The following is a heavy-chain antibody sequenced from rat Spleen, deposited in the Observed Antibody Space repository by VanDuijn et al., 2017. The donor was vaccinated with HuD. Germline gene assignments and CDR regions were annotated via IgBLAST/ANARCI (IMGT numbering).Heavy chain of an antibody. Sequence: EVQLVESGGGLVQPGGSLQVSCAASGFIFNNYDMAWVRQTPTKGLEWVASISPSGGGTYYRDSVKGRFTVSRDNAKRTLFLQVDSLRSDDTATYHCVGAGYLRDWYFDFWGPGTMVTVSS. D-gene: IGHD2-2*01. V-gene: IGHV5-25*01. CDR2: ISPSGGGT. CDR3: VGAGYLRDWYFDF. CDR1: GFIFNNYD. J-gene: IGHJ1*01.